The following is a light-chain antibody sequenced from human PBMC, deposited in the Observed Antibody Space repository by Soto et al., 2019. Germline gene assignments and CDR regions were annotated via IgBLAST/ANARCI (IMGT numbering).Light chain of an antibody. Sequence: EIVLTQSPGTLSLSPGERATLSGRASQSVSSTYLAWYQQKLGQSPRLLFYGPSSRATGIPDRFSGSGSGTDFTLTISRLEPEDFAVYYCQHYGTSFAFGPGTRLEIK. V-gene: IGKV3-20*01. CDR3: QHYGTSFA. CDR1: QSVSSTY. J-gene: IGKJ5*01. CDR2: GPS.